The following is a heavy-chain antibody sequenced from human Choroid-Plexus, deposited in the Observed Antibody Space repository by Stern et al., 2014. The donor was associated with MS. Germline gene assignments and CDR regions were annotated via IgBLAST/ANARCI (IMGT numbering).Heavy chain of an antibody. D-gene: IGHD3-22*01. CDR3: SSSGYYGVEDCFDY. CDR1: GGSTSNYY. Sequence: VQLVESGPGLVKPSETLCLTCTVSGGSTSNYYWSWIRQPPGQGLEWIGYIYYRGNSNYNPSLKSRVTISVDTSKSQFSLKLTSVTAADTAVYYCSSSGYYGVEDCFDYWGPGTLVTVSS. J-gene: IGHJ4*02. V-gene: IGHV4-59*01. CDR2: IYYRGNS.